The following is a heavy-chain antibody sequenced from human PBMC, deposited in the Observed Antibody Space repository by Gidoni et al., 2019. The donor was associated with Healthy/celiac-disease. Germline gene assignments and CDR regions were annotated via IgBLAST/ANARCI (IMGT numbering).Heavy chain of an antibody. V-gene: IGHV1-69*01. Sequence: QVQLVQSGAEVKKHGSSVKVSCKASGGTFSSYAISWVRQAPGQGLEWMGGIIPIFGTANYAQKFQGRVTITADESTSTAYMELSSLRSEDTAVYYCARDFRSSTYYYDSSGYYYWGQGTLVTVSS. CDR1: GGTFSSYA. CDR2: IIPIFGTA. J-gene: IGHJ4*02. D-gene: IGHD3-22*01. CDR3: ARDFRSSTYYYDSSGYYY.